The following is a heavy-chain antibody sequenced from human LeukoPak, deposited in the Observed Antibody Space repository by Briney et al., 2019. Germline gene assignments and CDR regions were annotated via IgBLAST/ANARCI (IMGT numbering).Heavy chain of an antibody. CDR2: VSGGGTT. V-gene: IGHV3-23*01. J-gene: IGHJ5*02. CDR1: GLTFSTYG. D-gene: IGHD1-14*01. Sequence: GGSLRLSCAASGLTFSTYGMSWVRQAPGKGLEWISAVSGGGTTSYADSVRGRFAISRDNSKNTLYLQMNSLRAEDTAVYYCAQEDSEGGPNWFDPWGQGALVTVSS. CDR3: AQEDSEGGPNWFDP.